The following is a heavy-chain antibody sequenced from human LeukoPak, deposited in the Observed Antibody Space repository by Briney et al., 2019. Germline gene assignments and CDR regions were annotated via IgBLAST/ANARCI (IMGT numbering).Heavy chain of an antibody. Sequence: GRSLRLSXAASGFTFDDYAMHWVRQAPGKGLEWVSGISWNSGSIGYADSVKGRFTISRDNAKNSLYLQMNSLRAEDMALYYCAKDRGYDFWSGYLDYWGQGTLVTVSS. CDR2: ISWNSGSI. D-gene: IGHD3-3*01. CDR3: AKDRGYDFWSGYLDY. V-gene: IGHV3-9*03. J-gene: IGHJ4*02. CDR1: GFTFDDYA.